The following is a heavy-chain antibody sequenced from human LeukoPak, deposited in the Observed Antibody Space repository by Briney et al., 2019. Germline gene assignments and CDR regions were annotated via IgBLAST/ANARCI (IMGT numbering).Heavy chain of an antibody. J-gene: IGHJ4*02. D-gene: IGHD3-22*01. Sequence: GGSLRLSCAASGFTFSSYAMSWVRQAPGKGLEWVSAISGSGGSTYYADSVKGRFTISRDNSRNTLYLQMNSLRAEDTAVYYCANGVTSGALSSTGYYYGFDYWGQGTLVTVSS. CDR1: GFTFSSYA. V-gene: IGHV3-23*01. CDR2: ISGSGGST. CDR3: ANGVTSGALSSTGYYYGFDY.